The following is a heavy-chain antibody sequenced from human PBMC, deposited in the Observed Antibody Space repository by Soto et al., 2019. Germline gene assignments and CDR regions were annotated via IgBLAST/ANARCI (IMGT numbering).Heavy chain of an antibody. CDR1: GGSISSSSYY. CDR2: IYYSGST. J-gene: IGHJ4*02. D-gene: IGHD3-3*01. CDR3: VRHMKEYYDFWSGYYRFDY. V-gene: IGHV4-39*01. Sequence: PSETLSLTCTVSGGSISSSSYYWGWIRQPPGKGLEWIGSIYYSGSTYYNPSLKSRVTISVDTSKNQFSLKLSSVTAADTAVYYCVRHMKEYYDFWSGYYRFDYWGQGTLVTVSS.